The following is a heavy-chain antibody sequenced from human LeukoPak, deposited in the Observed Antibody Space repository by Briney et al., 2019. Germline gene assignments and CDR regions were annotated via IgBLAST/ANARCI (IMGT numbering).Heavy chain of an antibody. J-gene: IGHJ6*02. V-gene: IGHV4-4*07. CDR3: ARRRSFWSGYYAYGMDV. CDR1: GSPISSYY. Sequence: SETLSLTCTVSGSPISSYYWSWIRQPAGKGLEWIGRIYTTGSSNYNPSLKSRVTMSVDTSKNQFSLKLSSVTAADTAVYYCARRRSFWSGYYAYGMDVWGQGTTVTVSS. D-gene: IGHD3-3*01. CDR2: IYTTGSS.